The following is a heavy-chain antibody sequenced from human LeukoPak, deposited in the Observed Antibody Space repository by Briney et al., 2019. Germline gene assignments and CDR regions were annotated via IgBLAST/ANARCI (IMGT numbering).Heavy chain of an antibody. J-gene: IGHJ4*02. CDR2: ISWDGGST. D-gene: IGHD3-22*01. V-gene: IGHV3-43D*04. CDR1: GFTFDDYA. CDR3: AKVRSYDNNGYYDY. Sequence: QTGGSLRLSCAASGFTFDDYAMHWVRQAPGKGLEWVSLISWDGGSTYYADSVKGRFTISRDNSKNSLYLQMNSLRAEDTALYSCAKVRSYDNNGYYDYWGQGILVTVSS.